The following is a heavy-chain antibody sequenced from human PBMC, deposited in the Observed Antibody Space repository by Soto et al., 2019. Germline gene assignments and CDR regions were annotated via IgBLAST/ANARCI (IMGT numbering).Heavy chain of an antibody. D-gene: IGHD6-25*01. J-gene: IGHJ4*02. CDR3: AADLDAQYQFSGFAH. Sequence: QIQLVQSGPEEKKPGTSVRVSCKTSGFTFTPSAVQWVRQARGQRLEWSGWIVVGTGNTEYAQNFHERVTITRDMSTSTVYLEMRSLTSEDTAVYYCAADLDAQYQFSGFAHWGQGTLVTVSS. CDR2: IVVGTGNT. CDR1: GFTFTPSA. V-gene: IGHV1-58*01.